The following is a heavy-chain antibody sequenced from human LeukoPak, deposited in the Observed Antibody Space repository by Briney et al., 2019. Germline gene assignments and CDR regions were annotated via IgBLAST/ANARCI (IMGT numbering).Heavy chain of an antibody. D-gene: IGHD3-3*01. Sequence: ASVKVSCKASGYTFTGYYMHWVRQAPGQGLEWMGIINPSGGSTSYTQKFQGRVTMTRDTSTSTVYMELSSLRSEDTAVYYCAREGFPPKISDFWSGLGPYYYYGMDVWGQGTTVTVS. CDR2: INPSGGST. J-gene: IGHJ6*02. V-gene: IGHV1-46*01. CDR3: AREGFPPKISDFWSGLGPYYYYGMDV. CDR1: GYTFTGYY.